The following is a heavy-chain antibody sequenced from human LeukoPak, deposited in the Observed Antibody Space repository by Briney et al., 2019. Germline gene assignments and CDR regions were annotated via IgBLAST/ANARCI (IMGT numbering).Heavy chain of an antibody. J-gene: IGHJ4*02. CDR2: IYSGGST. CDR1: GFTVSSNY. D-gene: IGHD6-19*01. V-gene: IGHV3-53*01. Sequence: HPGGSLRLSCAASGFTVSSNYMSWVRQAPGKGLEWVSVIYSGGSTYYADSVKGRFTISRDNSKNTLYLQMNSLRAEDTAVYYCARGIAVAGTSCFGYWGQGTLVTVSS. CDR3: ARGIAVAGTSCFGY.